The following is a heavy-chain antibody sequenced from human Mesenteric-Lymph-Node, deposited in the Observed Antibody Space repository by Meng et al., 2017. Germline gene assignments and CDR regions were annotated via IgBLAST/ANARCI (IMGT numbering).Heavy chain of an antibody. J-gene: IGHJ4*02. V-gene: IGHV3-72*01. D-gene: IGHD3-16*02. CDR1: GFTFSDHY. Sequence: GESLKISCAASGFTFSDHYMDWVRQAPGKRLEWVGRTRNKANSYTTEYAASVKGRFTISRDDSKNTLYLQMNSLKTEDTAVYYCTTDALSAYDYVWGSYRYVFWGQGTLVTVSS. CDR2: TRNKANSYTT. CDR3: TTDALSAYDYVWGSYRYVF.